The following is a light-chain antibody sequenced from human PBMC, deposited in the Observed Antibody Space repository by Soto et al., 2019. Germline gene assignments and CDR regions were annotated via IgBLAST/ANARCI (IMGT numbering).Light chain of an antibody. CDR2: KAS. CDR3: QHYNSYSEA. V-gene: IGKV1-5*03. J-gene: IGKJ1*01. CDR1: QTISSW. Sequence: DIQMTPSPSTLSGSVGDRVTTTCRASQTISSWLAWYQQKPGKAPKLLIYKASTLKSGVPSRFSGSGSGTESTLTISSLQPDDFATYYCQHYNSYSEAFGQGTKVDIK.